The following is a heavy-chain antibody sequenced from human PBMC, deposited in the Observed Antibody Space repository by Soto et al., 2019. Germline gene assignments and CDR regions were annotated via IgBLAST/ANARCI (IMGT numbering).Heavy chain of an antibody. CDR2: ISYDGSNK. Sequence: GGSLRLSCAASGFTFSSYAMHWVRQAPGKGLEWVAVISYDGSNKYYADSVKGRFTISRDNSKNTLYLQMNSLRAEDTAVYYCARVNKVGASGYYYYYYGMDVWGQGTTVTVSS. V-gene: IGHV3-30-3*01. CDR1: GFTFSSYA. D-gene: IGHD1-26*01. CDR3: ARVNKVGASGYYYYYYGMDV. J-gene: IGHJ6*02.